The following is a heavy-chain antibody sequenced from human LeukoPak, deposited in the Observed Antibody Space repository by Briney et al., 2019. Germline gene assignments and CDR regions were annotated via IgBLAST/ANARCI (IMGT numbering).Heavy chain of an antibody. CDR2: IYYSGST. J-gene: IGHJ4*02. D-gene: IGHD3-9*01. CDR1: GGSFSGYY. Sequence: PSETLSLTCAVYGGSFSGYYWSWIRQPPGKGLEWIGYIYYSGSTYYNPSLKSRVTISVDTSKNQFSLKLSSVTAADTAVYYCASYYYDILTGSSNWGQGTLVTVSS. CDR3: ASYYYDILTGSSN. V-gene: IGHV4-30-4*08.